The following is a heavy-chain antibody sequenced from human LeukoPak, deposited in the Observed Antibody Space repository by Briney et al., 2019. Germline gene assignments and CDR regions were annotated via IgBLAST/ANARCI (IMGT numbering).Heavy chain of an antibody. V-gene: IGHV1-69*06. Sequence: SVKVSCKASGGTFSSYAISWVRQAPGQGLEWMGGIIPIFGTANYAQKFQGRVTITADKSTSTAYMELSSLRSEDTAVYYCARGGLLWFGEPFDDWGQGTLVTVSS. CDR3: ARGGLLWFGEPFDD. D-gene: IGHD3-10*01. CDR2: IIPIFGTA. CDR1: GGTFSSYA. J-gene: IGHJ4*02.